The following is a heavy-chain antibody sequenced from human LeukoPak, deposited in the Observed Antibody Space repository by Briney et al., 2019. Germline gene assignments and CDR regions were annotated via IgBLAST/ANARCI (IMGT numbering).Heavy chain of an antibody. CDR3: ARDRYLTYNDILSGYYSSWFDP. D-gene: IGHD3-9*01. Sequence: GASVKVSCKASGYTLSGHYKHWVRQAPGQGLEWMGWINPDSGGTNLAPKFQGRVTMTRDTSISTAYMELRRLTSDDTAVYYCARDRYLTYNDILSGYYSSWFDPWGQGTPVTVSS. J-gene: IGHJ5*02. V-gene: IGHV1-2*02. CDR2: INPDSGGT. CDR1: GYTLSGHY.